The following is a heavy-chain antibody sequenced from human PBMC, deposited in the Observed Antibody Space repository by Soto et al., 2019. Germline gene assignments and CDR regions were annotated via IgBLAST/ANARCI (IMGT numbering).Heavy chain of an antibody. J-gene: IGHJ6*03. CDR2: IYYSGST. CDR1: GGSISSYH. Sequence: QVQLQESGPGLVKPSETLSLTCTVSGGSISSYHWSWIRQPPARGLEWIGNIYYSGSTNYNPSLKRRVSISVATSTNQFSLKLSSATAAYTAVYYCVRDVLVPTIENYYSYMDVWGKGTTLTVSS. D-gene: IGHD5-12*01. CDR3: VRDVLVPTIENYYSYMDV. V-gene: IGHV4-59*01.